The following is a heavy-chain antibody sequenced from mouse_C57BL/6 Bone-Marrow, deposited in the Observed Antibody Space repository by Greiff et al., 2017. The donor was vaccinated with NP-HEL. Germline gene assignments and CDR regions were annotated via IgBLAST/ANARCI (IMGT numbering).Heavy chain of an antibody. D-gene: IGHD1-1*01. CDR3: ARGRYEAMDY. V-gene: IGHV3-1*01. CDR2: ISYSGST. Sequence: VQLQQSGPGMVKPSQSLSLTCTVTGYSITSGYDWHWIRHFPGNKLEWMGYISYSGSTNYNPSLKSRISITHDTSKNHFFLKLNSVTTEDTATYYCARGRYEAMDYWGQGTSVTVSS. CDR1: GYSITSGYD. J-gene: IGHJ4*01.